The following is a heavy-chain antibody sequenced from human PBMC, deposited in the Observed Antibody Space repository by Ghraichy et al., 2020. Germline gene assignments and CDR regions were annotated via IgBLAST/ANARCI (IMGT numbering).Heavy chain of an antibody. CDR3: ARRPSSSRYFYYYGLDV. CDR2: IYYSGPT. V-gene: IGHV4-39*01. D-gene: IGHD6-6*01. CDR1: GGSISTSNYY. J-gene: IGHJ6*02. Sequence: SDTLSLTCTVSGGSISTSNYYWGWVRQPPGKGLEWIGNIYYSGPTYYNPSLKSRVTISVDTTKNQFSLRLTSVTAADMAVYYCARRPSSSRYFYYYGLDVWGQGTTVTVSS.